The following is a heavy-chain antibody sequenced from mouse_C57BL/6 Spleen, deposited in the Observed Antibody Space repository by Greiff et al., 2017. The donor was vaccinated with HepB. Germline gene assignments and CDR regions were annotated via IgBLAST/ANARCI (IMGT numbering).Heavy chain of an antibody. CDR3: ARGKGLGYYAMDY. D-gene: IGHD4-1*01. CDR2: INPNNGGT. CDR1: GYTFTDYN. V-gene: IGHV1-18*01. J-gene: IGHJ4*01. Sequence: EVQVVESGPELVKPGASVKIPCKASGYTFTDYNMDWVKQSHGKSLEWIGDINPNNGGTIYNQKFKGKATLTVDKSSSTAYMELRSLTSEDTAVYYCARGKGLGYYAMDYWGQGTSVTVSS.